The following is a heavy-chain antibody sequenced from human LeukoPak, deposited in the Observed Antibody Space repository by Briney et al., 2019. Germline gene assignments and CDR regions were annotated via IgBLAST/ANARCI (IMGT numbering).Heavy chain of an antibody. J-gene: IGHJ4*02. CDR1: GSISSGSYY. CDR2: IYTSGST. CDR3: AREGQQLVPPFDY. D-gene: IGHD6-6*01. V-gene: IGHV4-61*02. Sequence: SQTLSLTCTVSGSISSGSYYWSWIRQPAGKGLEWSGRIYTSGSTNYNPSLESRVTISVDTSKNQFSLKLTSLTAADTAVYYCAREGQQLVPPFDYWGQGTLVTVSS.